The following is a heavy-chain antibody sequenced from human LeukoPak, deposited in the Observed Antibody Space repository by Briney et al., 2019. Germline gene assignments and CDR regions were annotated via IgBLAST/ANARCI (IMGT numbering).Heavy chain of an antibody. CDR3: VGQIWGVY. CDR2: IIPIFGTA. Sequence: SVKVSCKASGGTFSSYAISWVRQAPGQGLEWMGGIIPIFGTANYAQKFQGRVTITADGSTSTAYMELSSLRAEDTAVYYCVGQIWGVYWGQGTLVTVSS. J-gene: IGHJ4*02. CDR1: GGTFSSYA. V-gene: IGHV1-69*01. D-gene: IGHD3-16*01.